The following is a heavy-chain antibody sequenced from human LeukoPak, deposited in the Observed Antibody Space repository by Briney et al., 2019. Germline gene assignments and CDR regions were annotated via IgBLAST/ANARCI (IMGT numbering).Heavy chain of an antibody. J-gene: IGHJ4*02. CDR1: GGSISSYY. CDR2: IYYSGST. D-gene: IGHD3-22*01. Sequence: SETLSLTCTVSGGSISSYYWSWIRQPPGKGLEWIGYIYYSGSTNYNPSLKSRVTISVDTSKNQFSLRLSSVTAADTAVYYCARVTGYMIEDYFDYWGQGALVTVSS. CDR3: ARVTGYMIEDYFDY. V-gene: IGHV4-59*01.